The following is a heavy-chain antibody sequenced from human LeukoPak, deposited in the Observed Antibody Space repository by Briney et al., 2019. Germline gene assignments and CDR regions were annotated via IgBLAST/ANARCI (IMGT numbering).Heavy chain of an antibody. V-gene: IGHV3-7*01. J-gene: IGHJ4*02. CDR1: GLSFTNYW. CDR3: VSQGVVAH. D-gene: IGHD2-15*01. CDR2: VKEDGTTK. Sequence: PGGSLRLSCAASGLSFTNYWMSWVRQAPGKGLEWVANVKEDGTTKQVVDSVKGRFTISRDNVKNSLYLQMDSLRAEDTAVYYCVSQGVVAHWGQGTLVSVSS.